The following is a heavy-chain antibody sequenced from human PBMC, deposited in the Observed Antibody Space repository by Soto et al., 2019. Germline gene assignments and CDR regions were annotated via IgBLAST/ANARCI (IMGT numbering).Heavy chain of an antibody. V-gene: IGHV1-46*01. Sequence: VKVSCKASGYTFTSYYIHWVRQAPGQGLEWMGIINPRGGITTYAQKFQGRLTMTGDTSTSTVYMELSSLTSEDTAMYHCASSPAYGSSWYGIPPDLSHGMDVWGQGTTVTVS. CDR1: GYTFTSYY. J-gene: IGHJ6*02. D-gene: IGHD6-13*01. CDR2: INPRGGIT. CDR3: ASSPAYGSSWYGIPPDLSHGMDV.